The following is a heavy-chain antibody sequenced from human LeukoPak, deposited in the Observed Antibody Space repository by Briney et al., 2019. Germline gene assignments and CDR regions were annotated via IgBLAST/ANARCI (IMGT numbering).Heavy chain of an antibody. V-gene: IGHV3-15*01. J-gene: IGHJ4*02. CDR1: GFIFRDVL. Sequence: GGSLRLSCAGSGFIFRDVLMSWVRQAPGKGLEWVGRIKSKSDGGTIDYAAPVKGRVTMSRDDSKKTFSLEMNNLKTEDTGVYYCTTDLDYWGQGTLVTVSS. CDR3: TTDLDY. CDR2: IKSKSDGGTI.